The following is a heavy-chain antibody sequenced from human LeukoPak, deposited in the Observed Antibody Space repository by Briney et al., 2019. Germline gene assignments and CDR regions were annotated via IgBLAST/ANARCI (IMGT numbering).Heavy chain of an antibody. J-gene: IGHJ4*02. V-gene: IGHV3-11*04. D-gene: IGHD3-3*01. CDR2: ISSGGSTI. CDR3: ASSKARFWSGYAKPPFDY. Sequence: PGGSLRLSCAASGFTFSDYYMSWIRQAPGKGLEWISYISSGGSTIYYADSVKGRFTISRDNAKNSLYLQTNSLRAEDTAVYYCASSKARFWSGYAKPPFDYWGQGTLVTVSS. CDR1: GFTFSDYY.